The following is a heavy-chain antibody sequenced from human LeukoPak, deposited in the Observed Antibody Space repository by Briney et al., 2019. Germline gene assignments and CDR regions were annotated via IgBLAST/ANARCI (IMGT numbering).Heavy chain of an antibody. V-gene: IGHV4-59*01. CDR2: IYYSGSGST. J-gene: IGHJ4*02. Sequence: RSETLSLTCTVSGGAISNSYWSWIRQPPGKGLEWIGYIYYSGSGSTNYNPSLKSRVTISVDTSKNHFSLKLSSVTAADTAVYYCARLRPSGMGGGFDYWGQGTLVTVSS. CDR1: GGAISNSY. D-gene: IGHD3-10*01. CDR3: ARLRPSGMGGGFDY.